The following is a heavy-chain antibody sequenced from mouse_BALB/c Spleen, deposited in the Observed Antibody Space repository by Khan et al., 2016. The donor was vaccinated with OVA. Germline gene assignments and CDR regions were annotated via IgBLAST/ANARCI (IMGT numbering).Heavy chain of an antibody. CDR3: ARGGSSGPAWFAY. CDR2: IRYDGNS. V-gene: IGHV3-6*02. CDR1: DYSITSGYF. Sequence: EVQLQESGPGFVKPSQSLSLTCSVTDYSITSGYFWNWIRQFPGNKLEWMGYIRYDGNSNYNPSLKNRISITRDTSKNQFFLKLNSVTPEDTATYDCARGGSSGPAWFAYWGQGTLVTVST. D-gene: IGHD3-1*01. J-gene: IGHJ3*01.